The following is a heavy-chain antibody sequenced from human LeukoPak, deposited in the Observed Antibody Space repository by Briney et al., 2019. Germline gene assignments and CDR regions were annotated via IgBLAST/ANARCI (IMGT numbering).Heavy chain of an antibody. Sequence: GGSLRLSCAASGFTFSNAWMSWVRQAPGKGLEWVGRIKSKPAGGTTDHAAPVKGRFTISRDDSKNTLYLQMNSLKTEGTAVYYCTTHGSPSDFDYWGQGTLVTVSS. CDR1: GFTFSNAW. J-gene: IGHJ4*02. CDR2: IKSKPAGGTT. V-gene: IGHV3-15*01. CDR3: TTHGSPSDFDY. D-gene: IGHD2-15*01.